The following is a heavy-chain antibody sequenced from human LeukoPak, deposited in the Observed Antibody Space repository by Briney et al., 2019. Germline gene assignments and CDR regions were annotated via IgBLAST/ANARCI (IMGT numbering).Heavy chain of an antibody. CDR3: AREATENSDSSGWYVLSRYYYYYMDV. Sequence: SETLSLTCTVSGGSISSSSYYWGWIRQPPGKGLEWIGSIYYSGSTYYNPSLKSRVTISVDTSKNQFSLKLSSVTAADTAVYYCAREATENSDSSGWYVLSRYYYYYMDVWDKGTTVTVSS. CDR1: GGSISSSSYY. CDR2: IYYSGST. J-gene: IGHJ6*03. V-gene: IGHV4-39*07. D-gene: IGHD6-19*01.